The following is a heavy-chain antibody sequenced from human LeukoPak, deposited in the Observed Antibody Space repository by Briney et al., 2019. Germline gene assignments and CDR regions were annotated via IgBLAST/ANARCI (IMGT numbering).Heavy chain of an antibody. J-gene: IGHJ6*02. CDR2: IYHSGIT. D-gene: IGHD6-13*01. CDR1: GSSISSSYF. CDR3: CSFYSSSGYRGRYSMDV. Sequence: SETLSVTCTVSGSSISSSYFWGWLRQPPGKGLEWIGSIYHSGITYYTSSLKSRVTISVDTSKNQFSLRLNSVTAADTAVYYCCSFYSSSGYRGRYSMDVWGQGTTVTVSS. V-gene: IGHV4-38-2*02.